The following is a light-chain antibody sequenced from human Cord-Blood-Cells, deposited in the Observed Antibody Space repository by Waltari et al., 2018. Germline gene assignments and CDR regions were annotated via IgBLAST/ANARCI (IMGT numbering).Light chain of an antibody. CDR3: QQYNNWPFT. J-gene: IGKJ4*01. CDR1: QSVSSN. Sequence: EIVMTQSPAPLSVSPGERATLSCRASQSVSSNVAWYQQKPGPAPRLLIYGASTRATGIPARFSGSGSGTEFTLTISSLQSEDFAVYYCQQYNNWPFTFGGGTKVEIK. V-gene: IGKV3-15*01. CDR2: GAS.